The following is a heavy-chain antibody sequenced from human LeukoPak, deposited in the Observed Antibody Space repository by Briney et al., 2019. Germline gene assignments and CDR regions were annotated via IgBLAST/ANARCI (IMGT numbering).Heavy chain of an antibody. Sequence: ASVKVSCKASGYTFSNYYIHWVRQAPGQGLEWMGIIGGSTNYAQKFQGRVTMTRDTSTSTVYMELSSLRSEDTAVYYCASFSYDSSGYYMDVWGKGTTVTVSS. CDR2: IGGST. J-gene: IGHJ6*03. V-gene: IGHV1-46*01. CDR3: ASFSYDSSGYYMDV. D-gene: IGHD3-22*01. CDR1: GYTFSNYY.